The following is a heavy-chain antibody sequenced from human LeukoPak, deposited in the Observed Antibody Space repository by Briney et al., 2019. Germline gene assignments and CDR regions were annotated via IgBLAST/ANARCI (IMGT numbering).Heavy chain of an antibody. CDR2: FYTSGST. Sequence: PSETLSLTCTVSGGSLSSGSYYWSWIRQPAGKGLEWIGRFYTSGSTNYNPSLKSRVTISVDTSKNQFSLKLSSVTAADTAVYYCARGGATGVPFDYWGQGTLVTVSS. CDR3: ARGGATGVPFDY. D-gene: IGHD7-27*01. V-gene: IGHV4-61*02. J-gene: IGHJ4*02. CDR1: GGSLSSGSYY.